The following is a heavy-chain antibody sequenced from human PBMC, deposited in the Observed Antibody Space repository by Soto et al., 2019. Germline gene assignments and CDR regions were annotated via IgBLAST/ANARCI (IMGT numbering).Heavy chain of an antibody. D-gene: IGHD5-18*01. J-gene: IGHJ4*02. CDR1: GFTFSSYA. CDR3: AKEIKQWIQLWCFDY. Sequence: EVQLLESGGGLVQPGGSLRLSCAASGFTFSSYAMNWVRQAPGKGLEWVSALSDSGVTTNYADSVKGRFIISRDNSKNTLYLQMNSLRAEDTAVYYCAKEIKQWIQLWCFDYWGQGTLVTVSS. CDR2: LSDSGVTT. V-gene: IGHV3-23*01.